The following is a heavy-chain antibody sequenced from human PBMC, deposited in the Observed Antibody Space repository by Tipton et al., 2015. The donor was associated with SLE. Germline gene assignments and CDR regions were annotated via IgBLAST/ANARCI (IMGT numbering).Heavy chain of an antibody. V-gene: IGHV3-30*18. CDR2: ILYDESNE. J-gene: IGHJ3*02. Sequence: RSLRLSCAASGFIFSSYGMHWVRQAPGKGLEWVALILYDESNEYYVDSVKGRFTISRDNSKNTLYLQMNSLRAEDTAVYYCAKALEIYGWHQGYRSDAFDIWGQGTMVTVSS. D-gene: IGHD3-10*01. CDR1: GFIFSSYG. CDR3: AKALEIYGWHQGYRSDAFDI.